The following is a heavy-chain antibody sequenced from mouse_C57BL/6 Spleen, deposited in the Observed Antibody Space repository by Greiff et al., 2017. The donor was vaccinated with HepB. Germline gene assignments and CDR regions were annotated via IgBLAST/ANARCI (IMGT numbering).Heavy chain of an antibody. J-gene: IGHJ3*01. Sequence: ESGPGLVKPSQSLSLTCSVTGYSITSGYYWNWIRQFPGNKLEWMGYISYDGSNNYNPSLKNRISITRDTSKNQFFLKLNSVTTEDTATYYCAGGYYGSSFPFAYWGQGTLVTVSA. CDR3: AGGYYGSSFPFAY. V-gene: IGHV3-6*01. D-gene: IGHD1-1*01. CDR2: ISYDGSN. CDR1: GYSITSGYY.